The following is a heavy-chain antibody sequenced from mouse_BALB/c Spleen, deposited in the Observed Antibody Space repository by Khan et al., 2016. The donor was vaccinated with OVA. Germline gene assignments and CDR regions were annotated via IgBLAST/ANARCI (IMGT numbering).Heavy chain of an antibody. CDR2: IWGDGNT. J-gene: IGHJ4*01. CDR1: GFSLTSYG. CDR3: TKGREYYAVDY. Sequence: QVQLKESGPGLVAPSQSLSITCTVSGFSLTSYGVSWVRQPPGKGLEWLGVIWGDGNTNFHSALRSRLSISKDNSKSQVCLKLNSLRTDDTATYYCTKGREYYAVDYWGQGTSVTVSS. V-gene: IGHV2-3*01.